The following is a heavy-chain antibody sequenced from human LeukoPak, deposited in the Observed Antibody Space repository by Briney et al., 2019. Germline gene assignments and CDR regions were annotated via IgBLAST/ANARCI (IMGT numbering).Heavy chain of an antibody. J-gene: IGHJ6*03. CDR2: IYTSGST. CDR1: GGSISSYY. CDR3: ARTQGYCSGGSCYDYYYYYMDV. V-gene: IGHV4-4*07. Sequence: SETLSLTCTVSGGSISSYYWSWIRQPAGKGLEWNGRIYTSGSTNYNPSLKSRVTMSVDTSKNQFSLKLSSVTAADTAVYYCARTQGYCSGGSCYDYYYYYMDVWGKGTTVTISS. D-gene: IGHD2-15*01.